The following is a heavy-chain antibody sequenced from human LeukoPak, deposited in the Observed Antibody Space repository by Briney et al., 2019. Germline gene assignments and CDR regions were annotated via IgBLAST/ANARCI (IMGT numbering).Heavy chain of an antibody. D-gene: IGHD3-22*01. CDR1: GDSVSSNSAA. J-gene: IGHJ4*02. Sequence: SQTLSLTFAISGDSVSSNSAAWNWIRQSPSRGLEWLGRTYYRSKWYNDYAVSVKSRITINPDTSNNQFSLQLNFVTPEDTAVYYCAREGAYYDGSGYLYLFDYWGQGTLVTVSS. CDR2: TYYRSKWYN. V-gene: IGHV6-1*01. CDR3: AREGAYYDGSGYLYLFDY.